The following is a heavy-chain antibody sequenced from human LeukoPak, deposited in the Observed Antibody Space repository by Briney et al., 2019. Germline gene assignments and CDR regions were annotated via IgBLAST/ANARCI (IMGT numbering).Heavy chain of an antibody. J-gene: IGHJ4*02. CDR2: ISHDGDNK. D-gene: IGHD5-24*01. V-gene: IGHV3-30*04. CDR1: GFTFSNYG. CDR3: ARDGGGGYNQIDS. Sequence: PGGSLRLSCTASGFTFSNYGMHWVRQAPGRGLESVAVISHDGDNKYYAGSAKGQFTISRDNSKNTLYLQTDSLRAEDTALYYCARDGGGGYNQIDSWGQGTLATVSS.